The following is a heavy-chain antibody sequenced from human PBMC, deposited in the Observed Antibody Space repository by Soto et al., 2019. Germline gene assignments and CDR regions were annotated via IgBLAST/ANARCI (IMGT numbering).Heavy chain of an antibody. CDR3: ARGVTTVTTIDY. CDR1: GGSISGYY. Sequence: PSETLSLTCTVSGGSISGYYWSWIRQPPGKGLEWIGYIYYSGSTNYNPSLKTRVTISVDTSKNQFSLKLSSVTAADTAVYYCARGVTTVTTIDYWGQGTLVTVS. CDR2: IYYSGST. V-gene: IGHV4-59*12. D-gene: IGHD4-17*01. J-gene: IGHJ4*02.